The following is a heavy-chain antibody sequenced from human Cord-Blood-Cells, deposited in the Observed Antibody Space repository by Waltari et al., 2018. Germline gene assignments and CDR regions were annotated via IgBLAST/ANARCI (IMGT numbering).Heavy chain of an antibody. Sequence: QVQLQQWGAGLLKPSETLSLTCAVYGGSFSGYYWSWIRQPPGKGLEWIGEINHSGSTNYNPSPKGRVTISVDTSKNQFSLKRSSVTAADTAVYYCARVQSGYFDYWGQGTLVTVSS. J-gene: IGHJ4*02. CDR3: ARVQSGYFDY. V-gene: IGHV4-34*01. D-gene: IGHD3-10*01. CDR1: GGSFSGYY. CDR2: INHSGST.